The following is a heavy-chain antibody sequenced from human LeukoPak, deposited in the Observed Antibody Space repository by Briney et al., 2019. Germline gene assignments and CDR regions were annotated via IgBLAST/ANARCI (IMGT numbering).Heavy chain of an antibody. V-gene: IGHV3-33*01. Sequence: PGRSLRLSCAASGFTFSSYGAHWVRQAPGKGLEWVAVIWYDGSNKYYADSVKGRFTISRDNSKNTLYLQMNSLRAEDTAVYYCARGGGVITMSEAPFDYWGQGTLVTVSS. CDR2: IWYDGSNK. CDR1: GFTFSSYG. J-gene: IGHJ4*02. CDR3: ARGGGVITMSEAPFDY. D-gene: IGHD3-10*02.